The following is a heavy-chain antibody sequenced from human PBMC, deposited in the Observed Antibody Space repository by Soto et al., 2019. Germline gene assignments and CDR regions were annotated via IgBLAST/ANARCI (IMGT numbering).Heavy chain of an antibody. CDR1: GYTCTGYY. V-gene: IGHV1-2*02. J-gene: IGHJ4*02. CDR2: INPNSGGT. D-gene: IGHD3-22*01. Sequence: ASVKVSCKASGYTCTGYYMHWVRQAPGQGLEWMGWINPNSGGTNYAQKFQGRVTMTRDTSISTAYMELSRLRSDDTAVYYCARDSLTYYYDSSGYDHYFDYWGQGTPVTVSS. CDR3: ARDSLTYYYDSSGYDHYFDY.